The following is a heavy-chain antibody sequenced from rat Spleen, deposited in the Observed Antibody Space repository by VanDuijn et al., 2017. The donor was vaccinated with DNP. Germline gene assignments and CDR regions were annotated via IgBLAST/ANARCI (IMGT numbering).Heavy chain of an antibody. J-gene: IGHJ2*01. Sequence: QVQLKESGPGLVQPSQTLSLTCTVSGFSLTSYHVHWIRQPPGKGLEWMGVVWSNGDTSYNSVLKSRLSISRDTSKSQVFLKMNGLQTEDTATYYGARGDYSYWGQGVMVTVSS. CDR1: GFSLTSYH. D-gene: IGHD1-7*01. CDR3: ARGDYSY. V-gene: IGHV2-32*01. CDR2: VWSNGDT.